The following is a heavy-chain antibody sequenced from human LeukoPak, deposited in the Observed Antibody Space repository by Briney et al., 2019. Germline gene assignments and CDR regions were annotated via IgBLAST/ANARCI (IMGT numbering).Heavy chain of an antibody. D-gene: IGHD3-10*01. CDR3: ARSTHYYYGSGSYYVPPAY. CDR1: GYTFTSYG. CDR2: ISAYNGNT. Sequence: ASVTVSCKASGYTFTSYGISWVRQAPGQGLEWMGWISAYNGNTNYAQKLQGRVTMTTDTSTSTAYMELRSLRSDDTAVYYCARSTHYYYGSGSYYVPPAYWGQGTLVTVSS. V-gene: IGHV1-18*01. J-gene: IGHJ4*02.